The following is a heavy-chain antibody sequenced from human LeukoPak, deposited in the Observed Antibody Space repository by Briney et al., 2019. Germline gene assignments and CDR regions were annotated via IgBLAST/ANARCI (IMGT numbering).Heavy chain of an antibody. CDR1: GGSISSSSYY. V-gene: IGHV4-39*07. Sequence: SETLSLTCTVSGGSISSSSYYWGWIRQPPGKGLELIGSIYYSGSTYYNPSLKSRVTISVDTSKNQLSLKLSSVTDADTAVYYCASLENYYDSSGYYYPLTQWGQGTLVTVSS. D-gene: IGHD3-22*01. CDR3: ASLENYYDSSGYYYPLTQ. J-gene: IGHJ4*02. CDR2: IYYSGST.